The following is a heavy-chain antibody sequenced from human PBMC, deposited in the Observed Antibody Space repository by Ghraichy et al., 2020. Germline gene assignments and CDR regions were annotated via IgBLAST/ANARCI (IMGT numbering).Heavy chain of an antibody. CDR1: GGSFSGYY. Sequence: SETLSLTCAVYGGSFSGYYWSWIRQPPGKGLEWIGEINHSGSTNYNPSLKSRVTISVDTSKNQFSLKLSSVTAADTAVYYCALEGGYYYYYMDVWGKGTTVTVSS. J-gene: IGHJ6*03. CDR3: ALEGGYYYYYMDV. CDR2: INHSGST. V-gene: IGHV4-34*01.